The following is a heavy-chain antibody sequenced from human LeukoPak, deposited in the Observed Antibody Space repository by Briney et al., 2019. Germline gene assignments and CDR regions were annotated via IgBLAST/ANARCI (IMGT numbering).Heavy chain of an antibody. CDR3: AKDCGSGWYFPFDY. CDR1: GYTFTSYG. V-gene: IGHV1-18*01. J-gene: IGHJ4*02. D-gene: IGHD6-19*01. CDR2: ISAYNGNT. Sequence: ASVKVSCKASGYTFTSYGISWVRQAPGQGLEWMGWISAYNGNTNYAQKLQGRVTMTTDTSTSTAYMELRSLRSDDTAVYYCAKDCGSGWYFPFDYWGQGTLVTVSS.